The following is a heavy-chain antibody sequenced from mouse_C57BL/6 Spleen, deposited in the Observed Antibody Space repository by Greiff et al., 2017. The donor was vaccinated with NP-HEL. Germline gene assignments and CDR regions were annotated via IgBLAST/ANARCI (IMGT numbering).Heavy chain of an antibody. Sequence: VQLQQSGPELVKPGASVKISCKASGYAFSSSWMNWVKQRPGKGLEWIGRIYPGDGDTNYNGKFKGKATLTADKSSSTAYMQLSSLTSEDSAVYFCARSGNYYGSNFDYWGQGTTLTVSS. D-gene: IGHD1-1*01. CDR1: GYAFSSSW. CDR3: ARSGNYYGSNFDY. J-gene: IGHJ2*01. V-gene: IGHV1-82*01. CDR2: IYPGDGDT.